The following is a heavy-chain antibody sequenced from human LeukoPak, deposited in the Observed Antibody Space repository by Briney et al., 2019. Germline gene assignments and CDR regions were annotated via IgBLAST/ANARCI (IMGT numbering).Heavy chain of an antibody. CDR3: SVVSDTFDI. CDR1: GFTFSSYW. J-gene: IGHJ3*02. V-gene: IGHV3-7*05. D-gene: IGHD3-22*01. CDR2: INRDGSQK. Sequence: GGSLRLSCAASGFTFSSYWMTWVRQAPGKGPEWVANINRDGSQKSYVDSVKGRFTISRDNAKNSLYLQMDSLRAEDTAVYYCSVVSDTFDIWGQGTMVTVSS.